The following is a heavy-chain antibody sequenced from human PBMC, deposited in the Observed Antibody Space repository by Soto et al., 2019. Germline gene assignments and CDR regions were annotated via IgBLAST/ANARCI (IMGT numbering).Heavy chain of an antibody. D-gene: IGHD5-18*01. Sequence: SVKVSCKASGGTFSSYAISWVRQAPGQGLEWMGGIIPIFGTANYAQKFQGRVTITADNSKNTLYLQMNSLRAEDTAVYYCAKDGRADTAMAHGFWGQGTLVTVSS. CDR1: GGTFSSYA. J-gene: IGHJ4*02. CDR2: IIPIFGTA. CDR3: AKDGRADTAMAHGF. V-gene: IGHV1-69*06.